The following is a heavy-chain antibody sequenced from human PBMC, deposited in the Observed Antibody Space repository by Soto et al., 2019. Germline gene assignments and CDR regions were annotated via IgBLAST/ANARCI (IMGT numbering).Heavy chain of an antibody. V-gene: IGHV4-31*03. D-gene: IGHD3-3*01. J-gene: IGHJ4*02. Sequence: SETLSLTCTVSGGSISSGGYYWSWIRQHPWKGLEWIGYIYYSGSTYYNPSLKSRVTISVDTSKNQFSLKLSSVTAADTAVYYCARLYYDFWSGPHYFDYWGQGXLVTVYS. CDR3: ARLYYDFWSGPHYFDY. CDR1: GGSISSGGYY. CDR2: IYYSGST.